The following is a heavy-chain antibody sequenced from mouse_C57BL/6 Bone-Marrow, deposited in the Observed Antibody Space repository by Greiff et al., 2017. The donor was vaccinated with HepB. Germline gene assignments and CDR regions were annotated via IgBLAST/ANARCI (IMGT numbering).Heavy chain of an antibody. V-gene: IGHV1-63*01. CDR2: IYPGGGYT. J-gene: IGHJ4*01. CDR1: GYTFTNYW. D-gene: IGHD1-1*02. CDR3: ARGRQGLWGYAMDY. Sequence: LQESGAELVRPGTSVKMSCKASGYTFTNYWIGWAKQRPGHGLEWIGDIYPGGGYTNYNEKFKGKATLTADKSSSTAYMQFRSLTSEDSAIYYCARGRQGLWGYAMDYWGRGTSVTVSS.